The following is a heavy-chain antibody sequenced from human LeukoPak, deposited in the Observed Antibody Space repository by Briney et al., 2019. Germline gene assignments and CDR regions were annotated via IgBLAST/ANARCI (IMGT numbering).Heavy chain of an antibody. CDR2: IRSKANSYAT. CDR3: TRRGYYYGSGSYYYYMDV. D-gene: IGHD3-10*01. Sequence: PGGSLRLSCAASGFTFSGSAMHWVRQASGKGLEWVGRIRSKANSYATAYAASVKGRFTISRDDSKNTAYLQMNSLKTEDTAVYYCTRRGYYYGSGSYYYYMDVWGKGTTVTVSS. J-gene: IGHJ6*03. CDR1: GFTFSGSA. V-gene: IGHV3-73*01.